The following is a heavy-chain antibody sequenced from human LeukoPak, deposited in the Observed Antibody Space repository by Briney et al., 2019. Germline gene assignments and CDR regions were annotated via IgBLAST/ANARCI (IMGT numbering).Heavy chain of an antibody. J-gene: IGHJ4*02. CDR2: ISSSSSYI. V-gene: IGHV3-21*01. CDR3: ARYEGLQQGFDY. CDR1: GFTFSSYE. Sequence: PGGSLRLSCAASGFTFSSYEMNWVRQAPGKGLEWVSSISSSSSYIYYADSVKGRFTISRDNAKNSLYLQMNSLRAEDTAVYYCARYEGLQQGFDYRDQGTLVTVSS. D-gene: IGHD5-24*01.